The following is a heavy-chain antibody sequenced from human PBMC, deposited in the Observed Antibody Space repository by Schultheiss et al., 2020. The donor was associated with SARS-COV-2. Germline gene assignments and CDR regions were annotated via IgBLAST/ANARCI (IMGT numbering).Heavy chain of an antibody. D-gene: IGHD6-13*01. CDR1: GFIFSSYW. CDR3: ARGAAAGLYYYYYYGMDV. Sequence: GGSLRLSCAASGFIFSSYWMHWVRQAPGKGLEWVAVISYDGSNKYYADSVKGRFTISRDNSKNTLYLQMNSLRVEDTAVYYCARGAAAGLYYYYYYGMDVWGQGTTVTVSS. CDR2: ISYDGSNK. V-gene: IGHV3-30*03. J-gene: IGHJ6*02.